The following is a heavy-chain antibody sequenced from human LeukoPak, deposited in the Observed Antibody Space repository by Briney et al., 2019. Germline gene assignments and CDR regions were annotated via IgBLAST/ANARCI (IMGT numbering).Heavy chain of an antibody. CDR1: GYTFTSYY. V-gene: IGHV1-46*01. CDR2: INPSGGST. J-gene: IGHJ4*02. Sequence: ASVTVSCTASGYTFTSYYMHWVRQAPGQGLEWMGIINPSGGSTSYAQKFQGRVTMTRDTSTSTVYMELSSLRSEDTAVYYCARPGYCSGGSCWYYFDYWGQGTLVTVSS. D-gene: IGHD2-15*01. CDR3: ARPGYCSGGSCWYYFDY.